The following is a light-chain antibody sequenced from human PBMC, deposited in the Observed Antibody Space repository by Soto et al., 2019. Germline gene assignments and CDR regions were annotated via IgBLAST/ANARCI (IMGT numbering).Light chain of an antibody. CDR3: QQYDDTWHT. V-gene: IGKV1-5*03. CDR1: QNINSW. CDR2: KAS. Sequence: IRLTQSPSSLSASVGDRVTITCRASQNINSWFAWYQQKPGKAPNLLINKASTLESGVPSRFSGSGSGTEFTLTISGRPPDDFAVYYCQQYDDTWHTFGQGTKVEFK. J-gene: IGKJ2*01.